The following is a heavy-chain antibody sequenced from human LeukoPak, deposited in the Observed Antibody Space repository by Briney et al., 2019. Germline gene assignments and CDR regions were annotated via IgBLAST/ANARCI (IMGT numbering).Heavy chain of an antibody. Sequence: SETLSLTCTVSGGSISSSSYYWGWIRQPPGKGLEWIGSIYYSGSTYYNPSLKSRVTISVDTSKNQFSLKLSSVTAEDTAVYYCARQDFWSGYYFDPWGQGTLVTVSS. V-gene: IGHV4-39*01. CDR2: IYYSGST. CDR1: GGSISSSSYY. CDR3: ARQDFWSGYYFDP. J-gene: IGHJ5*02. D-gene: IGHD3-3*01.